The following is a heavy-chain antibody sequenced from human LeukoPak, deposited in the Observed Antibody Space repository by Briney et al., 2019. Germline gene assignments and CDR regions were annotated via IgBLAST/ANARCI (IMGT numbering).Heavy chain of an antibody. J-gene: IGHJ4*02. D-gene: IGHD3-10*01. CDR3: AKAGGLLWFGELSTFFDY. V-gene: IGHV3-23*01. CDR2: ISGSGGST. CDR1: GFTFSGYG. Sequence: GGSLRLSCAASGFTFSGYGMSWVRQAPGKGLEWVSSISGSGGSTYYADSVKGRFTISRDNSKNTLYLQMNSLRAEDTAVYYCAKAGGLLWFGELSTFFDYWGQGTLVTVSS.